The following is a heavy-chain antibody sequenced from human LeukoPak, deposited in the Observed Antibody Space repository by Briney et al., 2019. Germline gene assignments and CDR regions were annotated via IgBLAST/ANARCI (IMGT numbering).Heavy chain of an antibody. CDR1: GFTFSSYG. J-gene: IGHJ5*02. V-gene: IGHV3-30*18. CDR2: ISYDGSNK. D-gene: IGHD1-26*01. CDR3: AKDDQWELPA. Sequence: GGSLRLSCAASGFTFSSYGMHWVRQAPGKGLEWVAVISYDGSNKHYADSVKGRFTISRDNSKNTLYLQMNSLRAEDTAVYYCAKDDQWELPAWGQGTLVTVSS.